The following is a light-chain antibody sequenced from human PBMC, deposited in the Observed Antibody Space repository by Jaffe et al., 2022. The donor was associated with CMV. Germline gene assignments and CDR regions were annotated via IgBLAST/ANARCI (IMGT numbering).Light chain of an antibody. J-gene: IGLJ3*02. CDR1: ALPHQY. CDR2: KDK. V-gene: IGLV3-25*03. Sequence: SYELTQPPSVSVSPGQTARITCSGDALPHQYAYWYQQKPGQAPVLVMYKDKERPSGIPERFSGSSSGTTVTLTISGVQAEDEADYYCQSTDSSGPYRVFGGGTRLTVL. CDR3: QSTDSSGPYRV.